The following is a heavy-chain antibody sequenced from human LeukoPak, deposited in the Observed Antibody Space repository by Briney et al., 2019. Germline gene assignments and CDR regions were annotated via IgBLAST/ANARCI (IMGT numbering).Heavy chain of an antibody. Sequence: PGGSLRLSCAASGFTFSSYAMHWVRQAPGKGLEWVANIKQDGSEKYYVDSVKGRFTISRDNAKNSLYLQMNSLRAEDTAVYYCGREGITAGVDYWGQGTLVTVSS. D-gene: IGHD6-13*01. CDR2: IKQDGSEK. CDR1: GFTFSSYA. V-gene: IGHV3-7*01. CDR3: GREGITAGVDY. J-gene: IGHJ4*02.